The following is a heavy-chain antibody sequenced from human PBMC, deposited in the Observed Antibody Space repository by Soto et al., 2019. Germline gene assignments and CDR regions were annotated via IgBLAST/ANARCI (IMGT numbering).Heavy chain of an antibody. V-gene: IGHV1-18*01. Sequence: QVRLVQSGAEVKKPGASVKVSCKASGYTFTISGISWVRQAPGQGLEWMGWISTYNGDTNYAQTFQGRVTMTTDTSTSTVHMEVRSLRSDDTAVYYCAREGVAPYYYYGMDVWGQGTPVTVSS. J-gene: IGHJ6*02. CDR1: GYTFTISG. D-gene: IGHD5-12*01. CDR2: ISTYNGDT. CDR3: AREGVAPYYYYGMDV.